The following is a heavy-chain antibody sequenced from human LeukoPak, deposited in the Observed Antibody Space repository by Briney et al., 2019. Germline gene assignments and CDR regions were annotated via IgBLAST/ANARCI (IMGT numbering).Heavy chain of an antibody. J-gene: IGHJ4*02. CDR2: ITPNTGGT. Sequence: GASVKVSCKASGYTFTGYYMHWVRQAPGQGLEWMGWITPNTGGTNYAQKFQGRVTMTRDMSTSTVHMELSSLRSEDTAVYYCARGISGVKGLYFDYWGQGTLVTVSS. V-gene: IGHV1-2*02. CDR1: GYTFTGYY. CDR3: ARGISGVKGLYFDY. D-gene: IGHD1-20*01.